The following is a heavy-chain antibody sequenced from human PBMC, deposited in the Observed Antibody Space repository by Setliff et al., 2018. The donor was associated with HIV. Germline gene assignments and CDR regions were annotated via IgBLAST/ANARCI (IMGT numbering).Heavy chain of an antibody. Sequence: PGGSLRLSCAASELTFSTHAIHWVRQAPGKGLEWVAVISYDGTNKYYGDSVKGRCTISRDNSKKTLYLQMNSLSGDDTAVYYCARALDWVDSSGYTFDYWGQGTLVTVSS. CDR2: ISYDGTNK. CDR3: ARALDWVDSSGYTFDY. J-gene: IGHJ4*02. D-gene: IGHD3-22*01. V-gene: IGHV3-30-3*01. CDR1: ELTFSTHA.